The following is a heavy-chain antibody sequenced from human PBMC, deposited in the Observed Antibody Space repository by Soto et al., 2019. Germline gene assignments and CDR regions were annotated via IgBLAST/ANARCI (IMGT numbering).Heavy chain of an antibody. V-gene: IGHV1-2*04. CDR3: GSGSYYDPASDYYSYGMDV. D-gene: IGHD3-10*01. Sequence: ASVKVSCKASGYTFTGYYMHWVRQAPGQGLEWMGWINPNSGGTNYAQKFQGWVTMTRDTSISTAYMGLSRLRSDDTAVYYYGSGSYYDPASDYYSYGMDVWGQGTTVTVSS. CDR1: GYTFTGYY. CDR2: INPNSGGT. J-gene: IGHJ6*02.